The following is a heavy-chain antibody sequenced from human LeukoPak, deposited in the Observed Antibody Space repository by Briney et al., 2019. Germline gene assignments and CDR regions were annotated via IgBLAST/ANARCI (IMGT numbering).Heavy chain of an antibody. CDR3: ARHANWASYAFDI. J-gene: IGHJ3*02. D-gene: IGHD1-1*01. V-gene: IGHV4-39*01. CDR2: IYYSGST. CDR1: GVSISSSSYY. Sequence: SETLSLTCTVSGVSISSSSYYWGWIRQPPGKGLEWIGSIYYSGSTYYNPSLKSRVTISVDTSKNQFSLKLSSVPAADTAVYYCARHANWASYAFDIWGQGTMVTVSS.